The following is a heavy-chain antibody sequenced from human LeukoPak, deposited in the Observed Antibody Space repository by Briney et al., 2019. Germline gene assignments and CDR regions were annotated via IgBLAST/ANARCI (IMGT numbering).Heavy chain of an antibody. CDR1: GYTFTGYY. D-gene: IGHD2-2*01. CDR2: INPNSGGT. J-gene: IGHJ4*02. CDR3: ARGGTEYQLRHIRGVDY. V-gene: IGHV1-2*02. Sequence: GASVKVSCKSSGYTFTGYYMHWVRHAPGQGLGWMGWINPNSGGTNYAQKFQGRVTMTRDTSISTAYMELSRLRSDDTAVYYCARGGTEYQLRHIRGVDYWGQGTLVTVSS.